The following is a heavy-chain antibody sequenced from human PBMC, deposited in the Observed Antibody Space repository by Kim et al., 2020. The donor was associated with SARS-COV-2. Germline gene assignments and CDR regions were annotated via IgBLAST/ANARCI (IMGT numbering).Heavy chain of an antibody. J-gene: IGHJ4*02. D-gene: IGHD3-22*01. CDR1: GGTFSSYA. CDR3: ASPQYYYDSSGYPDENFDY. Sequence: SVKVSCKASGGTFSSYAISWVRQAPGQGLEWMGRIIPILGIANYAQKFQGRVTITADKSTSTAYMELSSLRSEDTAVYYCASPQYYYDSSGYPDENFDYWGQGTLVTVSS. V-gene: IGHV1-69*04. CDR2: IIPILGIA.